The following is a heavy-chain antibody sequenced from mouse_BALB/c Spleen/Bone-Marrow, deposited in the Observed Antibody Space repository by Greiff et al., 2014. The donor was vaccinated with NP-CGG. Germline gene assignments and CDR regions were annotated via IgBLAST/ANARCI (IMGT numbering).Heavy chain of an antibody. Sequence: VMLVESGAELVRPGVSVKISCKGSGYTFTDYAMHWVKQSHAKSLEWIGVISTXXGXXXXXXXXXXXAXMTVDKSSSTAYMELARLTSEDSAIYYCARDLDYWGQGTTLTVSS. CDR3: ARDLDY. J-gene: IGHJ2*01. CDR1: GYTFTDYA. CDR2: ISTXXGXX. V-gene: IGHV1S137*01.